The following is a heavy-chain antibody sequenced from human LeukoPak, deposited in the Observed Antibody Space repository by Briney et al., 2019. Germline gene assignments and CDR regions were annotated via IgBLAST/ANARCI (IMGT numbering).Heavy chain of an antibody. D-gene: IGHD6-19*01. CDR3: AKPSSSATRRSDFDY. J-gene: IGHJ4*02. Sequence: GGALRLSFAASGFTFSTYGRHWVRQAPGRGREGVAVISSGGSNKYYADSVKGRFTISRENSKNTLYLQMNSLRPEDTAVYYCAKPSSSATRRSDFDYWRQGPLVTVSS. CDR2: ISSGGSNK. CDR1: GFTFSTYG. V-gene: IGHV3-30*18.